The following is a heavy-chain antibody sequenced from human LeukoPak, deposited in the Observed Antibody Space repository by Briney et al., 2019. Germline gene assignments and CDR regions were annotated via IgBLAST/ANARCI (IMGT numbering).Heavy chain of an antibody. J-gene: IGHJ4*01. V-gene: IGHV3-23*01. D-gene: IGHD3-22*01. CDR2: ITGSGANT. CDR1: GVSFSTYS. Sequence: GGSLTLSCAGSGVSFSTYSMNWVRQAPGKGLEWISGITGSGANTYYAYSVKGRFTISRENSKNTLYLRMNSLRAEDTAVYYCYSYDSSGFSPQNKIDYWGQGTLVTVSS. CDR3: YSYDSSGFSPQNKIDY.